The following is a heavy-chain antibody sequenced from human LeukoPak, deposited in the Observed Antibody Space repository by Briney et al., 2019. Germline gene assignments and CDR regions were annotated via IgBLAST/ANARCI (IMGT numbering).Heavy chain of an antibody. CDR3: ARSGNRNYYDSSGYYGNWFDP. V-gene: IGHV4-59*01. Sequence: SETLSLTCTVSGGSISSYYWSWIRQPPGKGLEWIGYIYYSGSTNYNPSLKSRVTISVDTSKNQFSLKLSSVTAADTAVYYCARSGNRNYYDSSGYYGNWFDPWGQGTLVTVSS. CDR1: GGSISSYY. CDR2: IYYSGST. D-gene: IGHD3-22*01. J-gene: IGHJ5*02.